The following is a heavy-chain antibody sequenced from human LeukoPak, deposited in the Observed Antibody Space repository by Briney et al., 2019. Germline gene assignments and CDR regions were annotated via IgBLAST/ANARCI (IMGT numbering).Heavy chain of an antibody. CDR1: GGTVSTDG. D-gene: IGHD6-6*01. V-gene: IGHV1-69*05. J-gene: IGHJ5*02. Sequence: ASVKFSCKASGGTVSTDGISWVRQAPGQGLEWMGWIVPVLGTPHYAQKFQGRLTIATDESTSTAYMDLSRLRSEDTGIYYCVKDNTGCNPSIPPFDPWGQGTLVTVSS. CDR3: VKDNTGCNPSIPPFDP. CDR2: IVPVLGTP.